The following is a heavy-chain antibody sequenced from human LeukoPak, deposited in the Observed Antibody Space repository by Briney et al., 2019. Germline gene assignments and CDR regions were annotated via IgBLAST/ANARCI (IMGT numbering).Heavy chain of an antibody. V-gene: IGHV4-39*07. CDR2: IYYSGST. Sequence: PSETLSLTCTVSGGSISSSSYYWGWIRQPPGKGLEWIGSIYYSGSTYYNPSLKSRVTISVDTSKNQFSLKLSSVTAADTAVYYCARAMVYAHTKAFDIWGQGTMVTVSS. D-gene: IGHD2-8*01. CDR1: GGSISSSSYY. J-gene: IGHJ3*02. CDR3: ARAMVYAHTKAFDI.